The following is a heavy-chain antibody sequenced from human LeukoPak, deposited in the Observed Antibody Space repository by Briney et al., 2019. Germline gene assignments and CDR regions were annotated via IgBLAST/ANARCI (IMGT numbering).Heavy chain of an antibody. CDR1: GYSINGGYY. CDR2: MFHTGSY. V-gene: IGHV4-38-2*02. D-gene: IGHD3-22*01. CDR3: ARMGVSYYYDSSTYFPVAFDV. Sequence: SETLSLTCSVSGYSINGGYYWGWIRQSPGEGLEWIGAMFHTGSYFYKPSLKSRVTLSVDTSRNQFSLRLSSVTAADTAVYYCARMGVSYYYDSSTYFPVAFDVWGQGTMVTVSS. J-gene: IGHJ3*01.